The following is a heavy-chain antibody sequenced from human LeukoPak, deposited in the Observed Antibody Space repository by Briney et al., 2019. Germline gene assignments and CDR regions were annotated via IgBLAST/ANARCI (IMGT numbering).Heavy chain of an antibody. Sequence: GESLKISCNGSGYSFTSYWIGWVRQMPGKGLEWMGILYPGDSDTRYSPSFQGQVTISADRSITTAYLQWSSLKASDTAMYYCARLYLPYTSAWYGSAFDIWGQGTMVTVSS. D-gene: IGHD6-13*01. J-gene: IGHJ3*02. CDR1: GYSFTSYW. CDR3: ARLYLPYTSAWYGSAFDI. V-gene: IGHV5-51*01. CDR2: LYPGDSDT.